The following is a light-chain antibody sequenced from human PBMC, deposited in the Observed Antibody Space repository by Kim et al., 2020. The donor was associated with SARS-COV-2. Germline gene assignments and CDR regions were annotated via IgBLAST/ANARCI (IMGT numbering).Light chain of an antibody. CDR1: PNSRNL. V-gene: IGKV3D-15*01. CDR3: QQYFNLYT. CDR2: GSS. Sequence: LSAPPGESALPSLRAHPNSRNLLAWYQQTSCHAPRLLIHGSSTGATGVPAWFSVSGFGTVFTLTINVLPSEDFAVYYCQQYFNLYTFGQGTKLEI. J-gene: IGKJ2*01.